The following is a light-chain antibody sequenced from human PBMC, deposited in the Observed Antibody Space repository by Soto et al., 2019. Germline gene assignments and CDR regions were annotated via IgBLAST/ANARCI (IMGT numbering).Light chain of an antibody. Sequence: QSVLTQPPSASGSPGQSVTISCTGTSSDIGGYNFVSWYQQHPGKAPELIIYEVNKRPSGVPDRFSGSKSGNTASLTVSGLQADDEGDYYCSSYAGTNNLGVFGGGTKLTVL. J-gene: IGLJ3*02. CDR2: EVN. CDR1: SSDIGGYNF. CDR3: SSYAGTNNLGV. V-gene: IGLV2-8*01.